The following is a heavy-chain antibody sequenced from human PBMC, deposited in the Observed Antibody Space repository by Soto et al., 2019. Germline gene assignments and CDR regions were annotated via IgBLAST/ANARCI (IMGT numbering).Heavy chain of an antibody. D-gene: IGHD6-19*01. J-gene: IGHJ4*02. Sequence: PSETLSLTCTVSVGSISGHYWIWIRQPPGEGMEWIGYIFYSGSTTYNNNPSLKSRVAISVDTSKNQFSLRLSSVTAADTAVYYCARVGSSGWSPDYWGQGTLVTVSS. CDR2: IFYSGSTTY. CDR1: VGSISGHY. V-gene: IGHV4-59*11. CDR3: ARVGSSGWSPDY.